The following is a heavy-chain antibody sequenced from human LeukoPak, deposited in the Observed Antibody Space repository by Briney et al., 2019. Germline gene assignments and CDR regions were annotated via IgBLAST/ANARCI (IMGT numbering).Heavy chain of an antibody. CDR3: ARPPSTTWIHDAFDI. V-gene: IGHV3-23*01. D-gene: IGHD1-1*01. CDR1: GYTFSSYA. CDR2: ISGSTGTT. Sequence: GGSLRLSCAASGYTFSSYAMSWVRQAPGKGLEWVSGISGSTGTTYYADSVKGRFTIPRDNSKNTLYLQMNSLRTEDTAVYYCARPPSTTWIHDAFDIWGQGTMVTVSS. J-gene: IGHJ3*02.